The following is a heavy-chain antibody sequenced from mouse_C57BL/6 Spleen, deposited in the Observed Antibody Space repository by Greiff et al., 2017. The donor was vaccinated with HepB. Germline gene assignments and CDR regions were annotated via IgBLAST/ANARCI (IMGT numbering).Heavy chain of an antibody. J-gene: IGHJ4*01. V-gene: IGHV1-81*01. CDR1: GYTFTSYG. CDR2: IYPRSGNT. D-gene: IGHD2-1*01. Sequence: VQLQQSGAELARPGASVKLSCKASGYTFTSYGISWVKQRTGQGLEWIGEIYPRSGNTYYNEKFKGKATLTADKSSSTAYMELRSLTSEDSAVYFCASSDYGNYYYAIDYWGQGTSVTVSS. CDR3: ASSDYGNYYYAIDY.